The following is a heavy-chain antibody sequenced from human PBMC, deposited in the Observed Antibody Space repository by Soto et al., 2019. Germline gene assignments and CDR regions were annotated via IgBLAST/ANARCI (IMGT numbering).Heavy chain of an antibody. D-gene: IGHD1-26*01. J-gene: IGHJ5*02. CDR3: ARVGEWELLSWFDP. Sequence: XETLSLTCSVSGYSISSGYYWGWIRQPPGKGLEWIGSIYHSGSTYYNPSLKSRVTISVDTSKNQFSLKLSSVTAADTAVYYCARVGEWELLSWFDPWGQGTLVTVSS. V-gene: IGHV4-38-2*02. CDR2: IYHSGST. CDR1: GYSISSGYY.